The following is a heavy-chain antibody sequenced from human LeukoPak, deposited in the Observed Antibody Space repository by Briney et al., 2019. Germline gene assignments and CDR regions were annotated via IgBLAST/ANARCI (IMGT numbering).Heavy chain of an antibody. CDR2: INPNSGGT. Sequence: ASVKVSCKASGCTFTGYYMHWVRQAPGQGLEWMGWINPNSGGTNYAQKFQGRVTMTRDTSISTAYMELTRLRSDDTAVYYCARDNGDCWFDYWGQGTLLTVSS. J-gene: IGHJ4*02. D-gene: IGHD2-21*02. CDR1: GCTFTGYY. V-gene: IGHV1-2*02. CDR3: ARDNGDCWFDY.